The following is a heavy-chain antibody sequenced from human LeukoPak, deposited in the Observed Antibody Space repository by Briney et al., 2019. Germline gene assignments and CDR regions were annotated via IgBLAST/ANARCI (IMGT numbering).Heavy chain of an antibody. CDR2: IYYSGST. CDR3: ARDRGAIRY. D-gene: IGHD2-2*02. V-gene: IGHV4-59*01. J-gene: IGHJ4*02. CDR1: GGSISSYY. Sequence: SETLSLTCTVSGGSISSYYWNWIRQPPGKGLEWIGYIYYSGSTNYNPSLKSRVTISVDTSKNQFSLKLSSVSAADTAVYYCARDRGAIRYWGQGTLVTVSS.